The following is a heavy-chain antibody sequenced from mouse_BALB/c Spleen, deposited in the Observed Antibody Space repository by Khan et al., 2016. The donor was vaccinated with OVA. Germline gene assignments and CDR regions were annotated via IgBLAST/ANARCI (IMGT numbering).Heavy chain of an antibody. Sequence: QVQLKESGPGLVAPSQSLSITCTVSGFSLSNYGVSWVRQPPGKGLEWLGVIWGDGNTNYHSALISRLSISRNDSKSQVFLQMHSLQTDDTATYXCGNSYFGYAWFTYWGQGTLVTVSA. CDR3: GNSYFGYAWFTY. D-gene: IGHD2-2*01. V-gene: IGHV2-3*01. J-gene: IGHJ3*01. CDR2: IWGDGNT. CDR1: GFSLSNYG.